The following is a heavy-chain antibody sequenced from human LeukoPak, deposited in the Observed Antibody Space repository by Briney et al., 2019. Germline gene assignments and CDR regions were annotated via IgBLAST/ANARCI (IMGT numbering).Heavy chain of an antibody. D-gene: IGHD2-2*01. V-gene: IGHV1-69*13. Sequence: ASVKVSCKASGYTFSSSDINWVRQAPGQGLEWMGGVIPIFGTANYAQKFQGRVTITADESTSTAYMELSSLRSEDTAVYYCARDHRPYQLLHDAFDIWGQGTMVTVSS. J-gene: IGHJ3*02. CDR1: GYTFSSSD. CDR3: ARDHRPYQLLHDAFDI. CDR2: VIPIFGTA.